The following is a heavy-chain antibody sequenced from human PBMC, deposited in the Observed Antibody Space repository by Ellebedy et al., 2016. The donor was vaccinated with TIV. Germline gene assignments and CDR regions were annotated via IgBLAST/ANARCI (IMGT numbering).Heavy chain of an antibody. CDR3: ARELGGSGGSDFDY. V-gene: IGHV3-33*01. CDR2: IWYDGTAK. CDR1: EFTFSTYH. Sequence: PGGSLRLSCAASEFTFSTYHMHWVRQAPGKGLEWVAVIWYDGTAKFYAESVKGRFTISRDNSQNTLYLEMNSLSADDTALYYCARELGGSGGSDFDYWGQGTLVTVSS. J-gene: IGHJ4*02. D-gene: IGHD2-15*01.